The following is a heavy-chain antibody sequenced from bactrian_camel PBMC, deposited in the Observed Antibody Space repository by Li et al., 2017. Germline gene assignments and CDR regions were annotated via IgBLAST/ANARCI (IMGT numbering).Heavy chain of an antibody. J-gene: IGHJ4*01. CDR3: SVATTSGTFNY. CDR1: VFTFGGFD. CDR2: IYIGGGGT. V-gene: IGHV3S66*01. Sequence: VQLVESGGGSVQAGESLRLSCVAPVFTFGGFDMAWYRQAPGKEREGIASIYIGGGGTYYADSVKGRFTISQDDAKHTVHLQMDNLRPEDTAMYYCSVATTSGTFNYWGQGTQVTVS. D-gene: IGHD5*01.